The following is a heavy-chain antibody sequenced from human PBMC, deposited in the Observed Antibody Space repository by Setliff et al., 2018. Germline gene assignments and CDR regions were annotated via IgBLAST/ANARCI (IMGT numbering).Heavy chain of an antibody. V-gene: IGHV4-30-4*08. CDR1: GGSISSGDYY. D-gene: IGHD3-22*01. CDR3: ARDLIPVTYYYDSSGYSGAFDI. J-gene: IGHJ3*02. CDR2: IYYSGST. Sequence: PSETLSLTCTVSGGSISSGDYYWSWIRQPPGKGLEFVGYIYYSGSTYYNPSLKSRVTISVDTSKNQFSLKLSSVTAADTAVYYCARDLIPVTYYYDSSGYSGAFDIWGRGTMVTVSS.